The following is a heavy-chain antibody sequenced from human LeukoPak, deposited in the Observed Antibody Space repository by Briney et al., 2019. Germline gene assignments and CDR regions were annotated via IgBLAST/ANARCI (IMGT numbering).Heavy chain of an antibody. CDR1: GFTFSSYG. J-gene: IGHJ4*02. Sequence: GGSLRLSCAASGFTFSSYGMHWVRQAPGKGLEWVAVISYDGSNKYYADSVKGRFTISRDNSKNTLYLQMNSLRAEDTAVYYCAKGPYCSSTSCYDPPFDYWGQGTLVTVSS. D-gene: IGHD2-2*01. V-gene: IGHV3-30*18. CDR3: AKGPYCSSTSCYDPPFDY. CDR2: ISYDGSNK.